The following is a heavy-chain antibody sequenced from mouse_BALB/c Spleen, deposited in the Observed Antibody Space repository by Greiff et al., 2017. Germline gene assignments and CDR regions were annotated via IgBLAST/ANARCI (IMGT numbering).Heavy chain of an antibody. CDR1: GYTFTSYY. CDR2: INPSNGGT. V-gene: IGHV1S81*02. Sequence: VQLQQSGAELVKPGASVKLSCKASGYTFTSYYMYWVKQRPGQGLEWIGEINPSNGGTNFNEKFKSKATLTVDKSSSTAYMQLSSLTSEDSAVYYCTRKRNYYGTGAMDYWGQGTSVTVSS. CDR3: TRKRNYYGTGAMDY. D-gene: IGHD1-1*01. J-gene: IGHJ4*01.